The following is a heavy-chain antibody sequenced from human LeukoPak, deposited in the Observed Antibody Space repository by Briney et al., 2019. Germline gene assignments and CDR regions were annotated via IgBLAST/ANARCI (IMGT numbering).Heavy chain of an antibody. CDR1: GFTFSSYA. Sequence: GGSLRLSCAASGFTFSSYAMHWVRQAPGKGLEWVAVIWHDGSNRFYVDSVKGRFTISRDNSKNIVDLQVNSLRPEDTAVYYCVKDRYGDLDNWGQGTRVTVSS. CDR3: VKDRYGDLDN. J-gene: IGHJ4*02. V-gene: IGHV3-30*02. CDR2: IWHDGSNR. D-gene: IGHD4/OR15-4a*01.